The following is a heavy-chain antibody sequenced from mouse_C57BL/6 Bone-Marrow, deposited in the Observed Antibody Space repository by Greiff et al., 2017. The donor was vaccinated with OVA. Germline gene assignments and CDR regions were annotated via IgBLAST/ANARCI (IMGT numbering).Heavy chain of an antibody. J-gene: IGHJ3*01. Sequence: EVKVVESEGGLVQPGSSMKLSCTASGFTFSDYYMAWVRQVPEKGLEWVANINYDGSSTYYLDSLKSRFIISRDNAKNILYLQMSTLKSEDTATYYCARDSSNTGFAYWGQGTLVTVSA. V-gene: IGHV5-16*01. D-gene: IGHD1-1*01. CDR1: GFTFSDYY. CDR3: ARDSSNTGFAY. CDR2: INYDGSST.